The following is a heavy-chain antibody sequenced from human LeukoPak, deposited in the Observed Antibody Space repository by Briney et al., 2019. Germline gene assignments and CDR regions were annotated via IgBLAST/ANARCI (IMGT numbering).Heavy chain of an antibody. CDR2: ISGSGGST. D-gene: IGHD6-13*01. J-gene: IGHJ3*02. Sequence: GGSLKLSCAASGFTFSSYAMSWVRQAPGKGLEWVSAISGSGGSTYYADSVKGRFTISRDNSKNTLYLQMNSLRAEDTAVYYCAKAQGYSSSFDAFDIWGQGTMVTVSS. V-gene: IGHV3-23*01. CDR3: AKAQGYSSSFDAFDI. CDR1: GFTFSSYA.